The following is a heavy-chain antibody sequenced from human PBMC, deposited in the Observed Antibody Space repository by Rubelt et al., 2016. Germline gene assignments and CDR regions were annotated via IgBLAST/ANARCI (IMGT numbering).Heavy chain of an antibody. J-gene: IGHJ4*02. CDR2: IFYSGRS. D-gene: IGHD2-8*01. V-gene: IGHV4-39*07. Sequence: QLQLQESGPGLVKPSETLSLTCTVSGGSISSSSYYWGWIRQPPGKGLEWIGNIFYSGRSYYNASLKSRVTVSVDRSKNQFSLKLSSVTAADTAVYDCARVDCTNGVCSLVDYWGQGTLITVSS. CDR1: GGSISSSSYY. CDR3: ARVDCTNGVCSLVDY.